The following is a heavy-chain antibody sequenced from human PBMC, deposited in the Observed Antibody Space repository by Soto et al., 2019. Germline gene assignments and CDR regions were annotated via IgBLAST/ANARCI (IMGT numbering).Heavy chain of an antibody. CDR1: GGSISSYY. J-gene: IGHJ6*03. V-gene: IGHV4-59*01. Sequence: QVQLQESGPGLVKPSETLSLTCTVSGGSISSYYWSWIRQPPGKGLEWIGYIYYSGSTNYNPSLKRRVTISVDTSKNQFSLKLSSVTAADTAMYYCARVGGWVTTVFYYYMDVWGKGTTVTVSS. CDR3: ARVGGWVTTVFYYYMDV. CDR2: IYYSGST. D-gene: IGHD4-17*01.